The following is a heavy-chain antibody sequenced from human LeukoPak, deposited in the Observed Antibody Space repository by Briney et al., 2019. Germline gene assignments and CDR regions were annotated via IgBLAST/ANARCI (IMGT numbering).Heavy chain of an antibody. CDR3: ARGSWVARYYDSIGEKDYFDY. D-gene: IGHD3-22*01. CDR2: INPSGSSR. Sequence: ASVKVSCKASGYTFTSYHIHWVRQAPGQGPEWMGMINPSGSSRSYAQKFQGRVTMTRDMSTSTVNMELYSPRSEDTAVYYCARGSWVARYYDSIGEKDYFDYWGQGTLVTVSS. CDR1: GYTFTSYH. J-gene: IGHJ4*02. V-gene: IGHV1-46*01.